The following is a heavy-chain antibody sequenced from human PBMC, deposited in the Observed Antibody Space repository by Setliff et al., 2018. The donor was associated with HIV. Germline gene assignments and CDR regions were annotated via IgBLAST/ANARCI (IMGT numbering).Heavy chain of an antibody. J-gene: IGHJ6*03. Sequence: TSETLSLTCAVYGGSFSGYYWSWIRQTPGKGLEWLGEIDHRGRTNYNPSLKNRVTISRDTSKNQFSLRLSSTTVADTAVYYYYYMDLWGEGTTVTVSS. V-gene: IGHV4-34*01. CDR1: GGSFSGYY. CDR2: IDHRGRT. CDR3: YYMDL.